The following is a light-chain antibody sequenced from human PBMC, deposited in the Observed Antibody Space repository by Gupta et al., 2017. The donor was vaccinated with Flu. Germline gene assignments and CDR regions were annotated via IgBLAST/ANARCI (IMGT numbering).Light chain of an antibody. CDR3: QQYGISVYT. V-gene: IGKV3-20*01. CDR2: GAS. CDR1: QSVNNNW. J-gene: IGKJ2*01. Sequence: GTLSLAPGERATISCRASQSVNNNWLTWYQQKPGQAPRLRIYGASSRATGIPDRFSGSGSGTXFTRTIXRLEPEDFAVYYCQQYGISVYTFGXGTKLEIK.